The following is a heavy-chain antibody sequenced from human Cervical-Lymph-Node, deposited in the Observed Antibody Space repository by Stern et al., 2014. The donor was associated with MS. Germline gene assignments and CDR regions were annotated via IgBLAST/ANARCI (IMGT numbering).Heavy chain of an antibody. J-gene: IGHJ4*02. V-gene: IGHV2-5*02. CDR1: GFSLSNGVG. CDR3: ARRRRYGSGRYHFDY. Sequence: QVTLRESGPTLVKPTQTLTLTCTFSGFSLSNGVGMAWIRQPPGKALEWLALTFWDDERRYSPSLTSRLTITKDTSKNQVVLTMTNMDPVDTATYYCARRRRYGSGRYHFDYWGQGILVTVSS. CDR2: TFWDDER. D-gene: IGHD6-19*01.